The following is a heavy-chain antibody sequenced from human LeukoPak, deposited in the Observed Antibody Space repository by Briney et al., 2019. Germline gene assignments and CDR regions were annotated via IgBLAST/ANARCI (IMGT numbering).Heavy chain of an antibody. CDR3: ARLYCSGGSCYRSFDY. CDR1: GFTFSSYE. D-gene: IGHD2-15*01. CDR2: ISSSGSTI. J-gene: IGHJ4*02. Sequence: GGSLRLSCAASGFTFSSYEMNWVRQAPGKGLEWVSYISSSGSTIYYADSVKGRFTISRDNAKNSLYLQMNSLRTEDTAVYYCARLYCSGGSCYRSFDYWGQGTLVTVSS. V-gene: IGHV3-48*03.